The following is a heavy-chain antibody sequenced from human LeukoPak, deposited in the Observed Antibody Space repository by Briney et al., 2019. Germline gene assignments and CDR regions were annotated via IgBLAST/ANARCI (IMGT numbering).Heavy chain of an antibody. D-gene: IGHD5-18*01. CDR2: IIPILGIA. Sequence: GASVKVSCKASGGTFSSYAISWVRQAPGQGLEWMGRIIPILGIANYAQKSQGGVTITADKSTSTAYMELSSLRSEDTAVYYCASSDPGYSYGADYWGQGTLVTVSS. CDR3: ASSDPGYSYGADY. J-gene: IGHJ4*01. CDR1: GGTFSSYA. V-gene: IGHV1-69*04.